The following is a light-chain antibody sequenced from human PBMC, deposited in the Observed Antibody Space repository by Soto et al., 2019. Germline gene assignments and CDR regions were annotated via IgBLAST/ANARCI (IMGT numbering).Light chain of an antibody. V-gene: IGKV3-15*01. J-gene: IGKJ1*01. CDR2: AAS. Sequence: EIVMTQSPATLSVSPGERATLSCRASQSVSSNLAWYQQKPGQAPRLLIYAASTRATGIPARFSGSGSGTEFSLTISSLQSEDVAVYYCQHYNSWPTLGQGTKVEIK. CDR1: QSVSSN. CDR3: QHYNSWPT.